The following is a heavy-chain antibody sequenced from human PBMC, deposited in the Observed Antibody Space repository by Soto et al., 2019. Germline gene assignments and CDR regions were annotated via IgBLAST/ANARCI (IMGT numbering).Heavy chain of an antibody. V-gene: IGHV3-23*01. CDR2: ISGSGGST. D-gene: IGHD3-3*01. Sequence: GGSLRLSCAASGFTFSSYAMSWVRQAPGKGLEWVSAISGSGGSTYYADSVKGRFTISRDNSKNTLYLQMNSLRAEDTAVYYCANQSPYYDFWSGTRAEYYFDYWGQGTLVTVSS. J-gene: IGHJ4*02. CDR1: GFTFSSYA. CDR3: ANQSPYYDFWSGTRAEYYFDY.